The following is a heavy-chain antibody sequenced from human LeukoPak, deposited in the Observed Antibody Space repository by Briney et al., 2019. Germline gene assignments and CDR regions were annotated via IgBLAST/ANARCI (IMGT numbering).Heavy chain of an antibody. D-gene: IGHD3-3*01. Sequence: ASVKVSCKASGGTFSSYAISWVRQAPGQGLEWMGGIIPIFGTANYAQKFQGRVTITADESTSTAYMGLSSLRSEDTAVYYCARPRALYYDFWSGYYPFDYWGQGTLVTVSS. CDR3: ARPRALYYDFWSGYYPFDY. V-gene: IGHV1-69*13. J-gene: IGHJ4*02. CDR2: IIPIFGTA. CDR1: GGTFSSYA.